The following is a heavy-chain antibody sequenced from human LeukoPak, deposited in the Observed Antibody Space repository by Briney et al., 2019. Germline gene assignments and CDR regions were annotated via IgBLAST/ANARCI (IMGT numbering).Heavy chain of an antibody. CDR2: ISYDGSNK. CDR3: ARSAYSGYGSVGY. CDR1: GFTFSSYA. D-gene: IGHD5-12*01. J-gene: IGHJ4*02. V-gene: IGHV3-30-3*01. Sequence: GRSLRLSCAASGFTFSSYAMHWVRQAPGKGLEWVAVISYDGSNKYYADSVKGRFTISRDNSKNTLYLQMNSLRAEDTAVYYCARSAYSGYGSVGYWGQGTLVTVSS.